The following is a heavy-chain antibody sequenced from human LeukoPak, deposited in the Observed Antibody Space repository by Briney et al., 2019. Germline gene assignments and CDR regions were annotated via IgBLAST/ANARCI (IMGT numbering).Heavy chain of an antibody. CDR1: GGSFSGYY. CDR3: ASQYTSSPDAANWFDP. CDR2: INHSGST. V-gene: IGHV4-34*01. D-gene: IGHD6-6*01. Sequence: SETLSLTCAVYGGSFSGYYWSWIRQPPGKGLEWIGEINHSGSTNYNPSLKSRVTISVDTSKNQFSLKLSSVTAADTAVFYCASQYTSSPDAANWFDPWGQGTLVTVSS. J-gene: IGHJ5*02.